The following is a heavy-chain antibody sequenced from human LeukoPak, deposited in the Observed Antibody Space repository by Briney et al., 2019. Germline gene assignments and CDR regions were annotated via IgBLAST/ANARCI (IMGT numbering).Heavy chain of an antibody. D-gene: IGHD2/OR15-2a*01. Sequence: GGSLRLSCAASGFSFSGYWMTWVRQAPGKGLEWVANIKEDGSEKYYADFVKGRYTISRDNAKNSLDLQMNSLRAEDTAVYYCARRGSTDYWGQGTLVTVSS. CDR3: ARRGSTDY. J-gene: IGHJ4*02. CDR2: IKEDGSEK. CDR1: GFSFSGYW. V-gene: IGHV3-7*03.